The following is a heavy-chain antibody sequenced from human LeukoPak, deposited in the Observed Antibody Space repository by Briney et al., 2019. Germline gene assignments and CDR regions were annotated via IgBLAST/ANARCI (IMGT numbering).Heavy chain of an antibody. J-gene: IGHJ4*02. V-gene: IGHV1-46*01. CDR2: INPSGGST. Sequence: ASVKVSCKASGYTFTSYYMHWVRQAPGQGLEWMGIINPSGGSTSYAQKFQGRVTMTRDMSTSTVYMELSSLRSEDTAVYYCARGSGSSKGHFFFDYWGQGTLVTVSS. CDR3: ARGSGSSKGHFFFDY. D-gene: IGHD1-26*01. CDR1: GYTFTSYY.